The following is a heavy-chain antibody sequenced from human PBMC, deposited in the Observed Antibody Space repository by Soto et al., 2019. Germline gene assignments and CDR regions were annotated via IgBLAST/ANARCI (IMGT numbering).Heavy chain of an antibody. Sequence: EVPLVESGGGLVKPGGSLRLSCAASGFTFSSYSMNWVRQAPGKGLEWVSSISSSSSYIYYADSVKGRFTISRDNAKNSLYLQMNSLRAEDTAVYYCARDWAAAMCFDIWGQGTMVTVSS. CDR2: ISSSSSYI. D-gene: IGHD2-2*01. V-gene: IGHV3-21*01. CDR1: GFTFSSYS. CDR3: ARDWAAAMCFDI. J-gene: IGHJ3*02.